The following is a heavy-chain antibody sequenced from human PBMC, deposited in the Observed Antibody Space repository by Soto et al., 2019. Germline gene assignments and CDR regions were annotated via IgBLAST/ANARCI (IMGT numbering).Heavy chain of an antibody. V-gene: IGHV3-30-3*01. D-gene: IGHD4-17*01. CDR1: GFTFSSYA. CDR3: AIAPTTVTTANYFDY. CDR2: ISYDGNNK. J-gene: IGHJ4*02. Sequence: QVQLVESGGGVVQPGRSLRLSCAASGFTFSSYAMHWVRQAPGKGLEWVAVISYDGNNKYYADSVKGRFTISSDNSKNTLNLQMNSLRADDTAVYYWAIAPTTVTTANYFDYWSQGTLVTVSS.